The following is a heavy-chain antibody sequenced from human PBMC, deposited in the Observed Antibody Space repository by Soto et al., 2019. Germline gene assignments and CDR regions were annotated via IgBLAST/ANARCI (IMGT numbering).Heavy chain of an antibody. V-gene: IGHV1-18*01. D-gene: IGHD6-19*01. Sequence: ASVKVSCKASGYAITSYSISWVRPAPGQGLEWMGWISAYNGNTNYAQKLQGRVTMTTDTSTSTAYMELRSLRSDDTAVYYCARDRGIAVAGHDAFDIWGQGTMVTVSS. CDR1: GYAITSYS. J-gene: IGHJ3*02. CDR2: ISAYNGNT. CDR3: ARDRGIAVAGHDAFDI.